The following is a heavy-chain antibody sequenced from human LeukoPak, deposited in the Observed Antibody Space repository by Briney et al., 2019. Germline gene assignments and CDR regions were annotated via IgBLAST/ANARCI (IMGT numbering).Heavy chain of an antibody. V-gene: IGHV4-59*08. Sequence: PSETLSLTCTVSGGSISTYYWSWIRQPPGKGLEWSGYIYYSGSTNYNPSLKSRVTISVDTSKNQFSLKLSSVTAADTAVYYCARYYCSGGSCYHPGFDYWGQGTLVTVSS. D-gene: IGHD2-15*01. CDR3: ARYYCSGGSCYHPGFDY. CDR1: GGSISTYY. J-gene: IGHJ4*02. CDR2: IYYSGST.